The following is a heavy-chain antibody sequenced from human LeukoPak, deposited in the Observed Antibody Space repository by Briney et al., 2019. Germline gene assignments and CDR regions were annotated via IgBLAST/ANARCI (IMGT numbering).Heavy chain of an antibody. CDR1: GFTFSNAW. CDR3: TTKPQRWRRRTSHFDY. D-gene: IGHD1-14*01. V-gene: IGHV3-15*01. CDR2: IKSKTDGGTT. J-gene: IGHJ4*02. Sequence: GGSLRLSCAASGFTFSNAWMSWVRQAPGKGPEWVGRIKSKTDGGTTDYAAPVKGRFTISRGDSKNTLYLQMNSLKTEDTAVYYCTTKPQRWRRRTSHFDYWGQGTLVTVSS.